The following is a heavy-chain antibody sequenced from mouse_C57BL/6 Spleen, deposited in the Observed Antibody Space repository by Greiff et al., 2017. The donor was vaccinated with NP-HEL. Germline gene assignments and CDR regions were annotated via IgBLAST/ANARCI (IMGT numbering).Heavy chain of an antibody. CDR1: GYAFSSYW. J-gene: IGHJ1*03. CDR3: AMYGSSPHWYFDV. V-gene: IGHV1-80*01. Sequence: QVQLQQSGAELVKPGASVKISCKASGYAFSSYWMNWVKQRPGKGLEWIGQIYPGDGDTNYNGKFKGKATLTADKSSSTAYMQLSSLTSEDSAVYFCAMYGSSPHWYFDVWGTGTTVTVSS. CDR2: IYPGDGDT. D-gene: IGHD1-1*01.